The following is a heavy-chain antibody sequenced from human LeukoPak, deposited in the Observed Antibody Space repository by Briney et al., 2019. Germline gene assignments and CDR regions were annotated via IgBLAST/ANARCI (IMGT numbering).Heavy chain of an antibody. Sequence: GGSLRLSCVASGFTFSSYGMHWVRQAPGKGLEWVADIWYDGSNKFYVDSVKGRFTISRDNAKNSLYLQMNSLRAEDTAVYYCASWRGGIDYWGQGTLVTVSS. CDR1: GFTFSSYG. CDR3: ASWRGGIDY. D-gene: IGHD1-1*01. CDR2: IWYDGSNK. V-gene: IGHV3-33*03. J-gene: IGHJ4*02.